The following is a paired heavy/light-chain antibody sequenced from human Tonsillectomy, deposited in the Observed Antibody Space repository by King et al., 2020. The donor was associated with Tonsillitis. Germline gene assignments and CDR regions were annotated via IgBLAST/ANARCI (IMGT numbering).Heavy chain of an antibody. CDR1: GFSFSTYT. J-gene: IGHJ4*02. Sequence: QVQLVESGGGVVQPGGSLRLSCLVSGFSFSTYTMHWVRQAPGKGLEWVAVISHDGSDKYYGDSVKGRFTISRDNPKNTLYLHINSLSAEDTAIYYCARGGIAVTVNLFDYWGQGTLVTVSS. CDR3: ARGGIAVTVNLFDY. D-gene: IGHD6-19*01. CDR2: ISHDGSDK. V-gene: IGHV3-30*01.
Light chain of an antibody. V-gene: IGKV3-11*01. J-gene: IGKJ3*01. CDR3: QSRSTWPPLFT. CDR1: QSVDSY. CDR2: DTS. Sequence: EIVLTQSPATLSLSPGERATLSCRASQSVDSYLAWYQQKPGQAPRLLIYDTSNRATDIPVRFSGSGSGTDFTLTISSLEPEDFAVYYCQSRSTWPPLFTFGPGTKVDFK.